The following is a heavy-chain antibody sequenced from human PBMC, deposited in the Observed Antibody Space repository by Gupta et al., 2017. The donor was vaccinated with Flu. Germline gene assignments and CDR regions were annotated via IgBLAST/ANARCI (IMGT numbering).Heavy chain of an antibody. CDR1: GFTVSDNY. V-gene: IGHV3-53*04. CDR3: ATERNWNNFH. Sequence: VQLVESGGGLVQPGGSLRLSCAASGFTVSDNYMAWVRQAPGKGLEWVSTFYRGGNTYYGDSVKGRFTISRHFSKNTLFLQMNSLRPEDTAIYYCATERNWNNFHWGQGIMVSVT. CDR2: FYRGGNT. D-gene: IGHD1/OR15-1a*01. J-gene: IGHJ4*02.